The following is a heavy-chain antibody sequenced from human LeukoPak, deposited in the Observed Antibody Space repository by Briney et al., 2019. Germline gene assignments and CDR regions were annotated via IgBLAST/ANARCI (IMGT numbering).Heavy chain of an antibody. D-gene: IGHD3-10*01. CDR2: ISGSSGST. CDR1: GFTFSSYA. J-gene: IGHJ6*03. Sequence: GSLRLSCAASGFTFSSYAMSWVRQAPGKGLEWVSAISGSSGSTYYADSVKGRFTISRDNSKNTLYLQMNSLRAEDTAVYYCAKPPYLRGYYYYMDVWGKGTTVTVSS. CDR3: AKPPYLRGYYYYMDV. V-gene: IGHV3-23*01.